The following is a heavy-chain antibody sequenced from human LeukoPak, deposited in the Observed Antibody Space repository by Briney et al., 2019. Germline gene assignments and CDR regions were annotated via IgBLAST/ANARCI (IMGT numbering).Heavy chain of an antibody. D-gene: IGHD6-13*01. CDR2: IYHSGST. Sequence: SETLSLTCAVSDFSISSGYYWGWIRQPPGKGLEWIGSIYHSGSTYNNLPLKSRVTISINTSKNQFSLRLSSVTAADTAVYYCARHRATSSWDFDYWGQGTLVTVSS. V-gene: IGHV4-38-2*01. CDR3: ARHRATSSWDFDY. J-gene: IGHJ4*02. CDR1: DFSISSGYY.